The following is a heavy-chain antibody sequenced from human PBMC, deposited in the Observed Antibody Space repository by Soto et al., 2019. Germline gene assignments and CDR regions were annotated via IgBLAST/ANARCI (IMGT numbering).Heavy chain of an antibody. CDR1: GGSISSYY. Sequence: NPSETLSLTCTVSGGSISSYYWSWIRQPPGKGLEWIGYIYYSGSTNYNPSLKSRVTISVDTSKNQFSLKLSSVTAADTAVYYCARVVAGFLYFDYWGQGTLVTVSS. CDR3: ARVVAGFLYFDY. V-gene: IGHV4-59*01. J-gene: IGHJ4*02. D-gene: IGHD6-19*01. CDR2: IYYSGST.